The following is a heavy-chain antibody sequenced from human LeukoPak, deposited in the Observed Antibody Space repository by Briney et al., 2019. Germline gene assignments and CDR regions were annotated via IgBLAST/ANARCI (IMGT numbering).Heavy chain of an antibody. D-gene: IGHD6-19*01. J-gene: IGHJ4*02. CDR3: ARASGCGFNSENFDY. CDR1: GYTFTGYY. CDR2: INPNSGGT. V-gene: IGHV1-2*02. Sequence: ASVKVSCKASGYTFTGYYMHWVRQAPGQGLEWMGWINPNSGGTNYAQKFQGRVTMTRDTSISTAYMELSRLRSDDTAVYYCARASGCGFNSENFDYWGQGTLVTVSS.